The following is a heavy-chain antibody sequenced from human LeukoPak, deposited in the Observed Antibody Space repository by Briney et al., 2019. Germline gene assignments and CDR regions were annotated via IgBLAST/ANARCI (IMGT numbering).Heavy chain of an antibody. Sequence: PSETLSLTCAVYGGSFSGYYWSWIRQPPGKGLEWIGEINHSGSTNYNPPLKSRVTISVDTSKNQFSLKLSSVTAADTAVYYCARGRTTPGKWGQGTLVTVSS. V-gene: IGHV4-34*01. CDR3: ARGRTTPGK. CDR1: GGSFSGYY. J-gene: IGHJ4*02. D-gene: IGHD1-14*01. CDR2: INHSGST.